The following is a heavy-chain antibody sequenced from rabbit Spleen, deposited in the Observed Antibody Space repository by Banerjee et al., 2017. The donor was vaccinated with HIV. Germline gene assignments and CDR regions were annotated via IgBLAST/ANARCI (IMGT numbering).Heavy chain of an antibody. D-gene: IGHD1-1*01. V-gene: IGHV1S40*01. J-gene: IGHJ4*01. Sequence: QSLEESGGDLVKPEGSLTLTCTASGFSFDSNHYMCWVRQAPGKGLEWIACINIVTGKSVYASWALGRFIMSRTSSTTVTLQMTSLTVADTATYFCARDLITVIGWNFNLWGPGTLVTVS. CDR3: ARDLITVIGWNFNL. CDR2: INIVTGKS. CDR1: GFSFDSNHY.